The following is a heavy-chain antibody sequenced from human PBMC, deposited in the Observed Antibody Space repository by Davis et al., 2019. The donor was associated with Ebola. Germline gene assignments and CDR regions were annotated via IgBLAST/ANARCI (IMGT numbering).Heavy chain of an antibody. J-gene: IGHJ3*02. D-gene: IGHD6-6*01. Sequence: ASVKVSCKASGYTFTGYYMHWVRQAPGQGLEWMGWINPNSGGTNYAQKFQGRVTMTRDTSISTAYMELSRLRSDDTAVYYCARGSGYSSSSGAFDIWGQGTMVTVSS. CDR1: GYTFTGYY. V-gene: IGHV1-2*02. CDR2: INPNSGGT. CDR3: ARGSGYSSSSGAFDI.